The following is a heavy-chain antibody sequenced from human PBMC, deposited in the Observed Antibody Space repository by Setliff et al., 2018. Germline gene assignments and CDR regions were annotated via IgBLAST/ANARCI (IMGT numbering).Heavy chain of an antibody. V-gene: IGHV1-18*01. CDR2: ISPYNGNT. CDR3: ARDAPKVVDKFDL. Sequence: GASVKVSCKAFGYTFTKYGIDWVRQAPGQGLEWLGWISPYNGNTDYVYNVRDRITMTTDTSTGTAYMELRSLTSDDSAVYYCARDAPKVVDKFDLWGQGTKVPVSS. D-gene: IGHD3-22*01. CDR1: GYTFTKYG. J-gene: IGHJ3*01.